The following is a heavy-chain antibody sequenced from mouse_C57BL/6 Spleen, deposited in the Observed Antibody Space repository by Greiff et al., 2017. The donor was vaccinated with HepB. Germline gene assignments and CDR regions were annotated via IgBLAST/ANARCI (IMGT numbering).Heavy chain of an antibody. V-gene: IGHV2-6*01. CDR3: ARGSYYYGSSHWYFDV. CDR1: GFSLTSYG. CDR2: IWGVGST. J-gene: IGHJ1*03. Sequence: VQLVESGPGLVAPSQSLSITCTVSGFSLTSYGVDWVRQSPGKGLEWLGVIWGVGSTNYNSALKSRLSISKDNSKSQVFLKMNSLQTDDTAMYYCARGSYYYGSSHWYFDVWGTGTTVTVSS. D-gene: IGHD1-1*01.